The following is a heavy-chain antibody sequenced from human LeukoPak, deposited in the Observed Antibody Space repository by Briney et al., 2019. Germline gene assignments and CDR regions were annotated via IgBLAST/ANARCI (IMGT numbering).Heavy chain of an antibody. D-gene: IGHD5-12*01. CDR2: ISSNGDAT. CDR3: ARGGGYRGYGQDY. V-gene: IGHV3-64*01. CDR1: GFTFSSYA. Sequence: GGSLRLSCAASGFTFSSYAMHWVRQAPGKGLEYVSAISSNGDATYYANSVEGRFTISRDNSKNTLYLQMGSLRVEDMAVYYCARGGGYRGYGQDYWGQGALVTVSS. J-gene: IGHJ4*02.